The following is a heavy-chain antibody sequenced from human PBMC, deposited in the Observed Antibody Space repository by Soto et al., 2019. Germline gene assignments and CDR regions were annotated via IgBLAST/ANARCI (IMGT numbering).Heavy chain of an antibody. D-gene: IGHD3-3*01. CDR2: IYYSGST. V-gene: IGHV4-39*01. J-gene: IGHJ4*02. CDR3: ERVIYDFGGGYHTYNFAY. CDR1: GGSISSSSYY. Sequence: SETLSLTCTVSGGSISSSSYYWGWIRQPPGKGLEWIGSIYYSGSTYYNPFLKSRVTISVDTSKNQFSLKLSSVTAADTAVYYCERVIYDFGGGYHTYNFAYRGQETRVTVSS.